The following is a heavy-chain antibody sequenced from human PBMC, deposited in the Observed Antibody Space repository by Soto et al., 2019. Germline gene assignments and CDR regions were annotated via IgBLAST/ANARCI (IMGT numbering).Heavy chain of an antibody. Sequence: SVKVSCKASGGTFSSYAISWVRQAPGQGLEWMGGIIPIFGTANYAQKFQGRVTITADESTSTAYMELSSLRSEDTAVYYCARGRDIVVVPAAIPHDAFDIWGQGTMVTVSS. CDR1: GGTFSSYA. V-gene: IGHV1-69*13. CDR3: ARGRDIVVVPAAIPHDAFDI. J-gene: IGHJ3*02. D-gene: IGHD2-2*01. CDR2: IIPIFGTA.